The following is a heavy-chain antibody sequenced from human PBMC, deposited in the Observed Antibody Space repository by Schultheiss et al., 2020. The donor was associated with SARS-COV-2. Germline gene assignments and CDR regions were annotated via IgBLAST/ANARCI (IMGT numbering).Heavy chain of an antibody. Sequence: GGSLRLSCATSGFTFSTYAMSWVRQAPGKGLEWVSAISGGGDYIYYADSVKGRFTISRENAKNSLYLQMNSLRAGDTAVYFCARDPNRDWYFDYWGQGTLVTVSS. V-gene: IGHV3-23*01. CDR3: ARDPNRDWYFDY. D-gene: IGHD1-14*01. J-gene: IGHJ4*02. CDR1: GFTFSTYA. CDR2: ISGGGDYI.